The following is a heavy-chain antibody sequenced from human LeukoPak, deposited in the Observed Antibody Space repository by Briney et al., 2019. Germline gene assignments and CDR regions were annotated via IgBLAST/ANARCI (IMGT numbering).Heavy chain of an antibody. V-gene: IGHV3-33*01. Sequence: GGSLRLSCAASGFTFSSYGMHWVRQAPGKGLEWVAVIWYDDSNKYYADSVKGRFTVSRDNSKNTLYLQMNSLRAEDTAVYYCARGSTYYDSSGQVPFDYWGQGTLVTVSS. CDR3: ARGSTYYDSSGQVPFDY. J-gene: IGHJ4*02. CDR2: IWYDDSNK. CDR1: GFTFSSYG. D-gene: IGHD3-22*01.